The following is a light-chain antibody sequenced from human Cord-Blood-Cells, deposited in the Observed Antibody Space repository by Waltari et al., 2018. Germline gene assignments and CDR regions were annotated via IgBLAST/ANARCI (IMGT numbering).Light chain of an antibody. CDR3: QSYDSSLSGSV. Sequence: QSVLTQPPSVSGAPGQRVTISCTGSSSNIGAGYDVHWYQQLPGTAPKLLICGNSYRPSGVPDRFSGSKSGTSAALGITGLQDEDEAGYFCQSYDSSLSGSVFGGGTKLTVL. CDR1: SSNIGAGYD. V-gene: IGLV1-40*01. CDR2: GNS. J-gene: IGLJ3*02.